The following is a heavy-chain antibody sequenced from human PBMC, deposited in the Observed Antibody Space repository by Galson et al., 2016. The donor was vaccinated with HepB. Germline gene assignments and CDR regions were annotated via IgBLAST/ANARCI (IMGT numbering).Heavy chain of an antibody. Sequence: SETLSLTCSVLGGSISSSSYYWAWIRQSPGKGLEWLGSIYYSGTTYYNPSLQSRVTISVDTSKNQFSLRMTFVTAADTALYSCARQDRAGLVNFWGQGTTVTVSS. CDR2: IYYSGTT. D-gene: IGHD6-19*01. CDR3: ARQDRAGLVNF. CDR1: GGSISSSSYY. J-gene: IGHJ3*01. V-gene: IGHV4-39*01.